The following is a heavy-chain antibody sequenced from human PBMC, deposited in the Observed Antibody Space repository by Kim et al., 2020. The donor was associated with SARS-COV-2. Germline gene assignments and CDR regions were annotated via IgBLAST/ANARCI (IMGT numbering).Heavy chain of an antibody. Sequence: YNPSLKSRVTISVDTSKNQISLKLSSVTAADTAVYYCARIGARYVDWLDYWGQGTLVTVSS. D-gene: IGHD3-9*01. V-gene: IGHV4-59*01. J-gene: IGHJ4*02. CDR3: ARIGARYVDWLDY.